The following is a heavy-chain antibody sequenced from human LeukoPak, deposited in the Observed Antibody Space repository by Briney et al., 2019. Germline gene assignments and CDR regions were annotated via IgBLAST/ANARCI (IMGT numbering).Heavy chain of an antibody. D-gene: IGHD3-10*01. V-gene: IGHV1-2*02. CDR3: ARAIHRSSGSPGVWFDP. CDR1: GYNFTGCY. J-gene: IGHJ5*02. CDR2: IIPNNGGT. Sequence: GASVKVSCKASGYNFTGCYIHWVRQAPGQGPEWMGWIIPNNGGTNYAQNFKGRVAMTRDTSISTAYMELSGLRCDDTAVYYCARAIHRSSGSPGVWFDPWGQGTLVTVSS.